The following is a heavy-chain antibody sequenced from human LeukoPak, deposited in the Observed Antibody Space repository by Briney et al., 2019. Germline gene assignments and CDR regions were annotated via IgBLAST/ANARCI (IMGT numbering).Heavy chain of an antibody. CDR3: ARGYRSSGPTFDY. Sequence: GGSLTLSCAASGFTVSSNYMSWLRQAPGKGLECVSVIYSGGSTYYADSVKGRFTISRDNSKNTLYLQMNSLRAEDTAVYYCARGYRSSGPTFDYWGQGTLVTVSS. CDR1: GFTVSSNY. CDR2: IYSGGST. V-gene: IGHV3-66*01. J-gene: IGHJ4*02. D-gene: IGHD6-19*01.